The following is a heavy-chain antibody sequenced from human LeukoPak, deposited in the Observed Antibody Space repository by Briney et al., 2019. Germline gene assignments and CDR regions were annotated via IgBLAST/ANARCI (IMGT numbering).Heavy chain of an antibody. CDR1: GFTFDDYA. CDR3: AKGTTVTSAFGS. D-gene: IGHD4-17*01. J-gene: IGHJ3*01. CDR2: ISWNSGSI. Sequence: PGGSLRLSCAASGFTFDDYAMHWVRQAPGKGLEWVSGISWNSGSIGYADSVKGRFTISRDNAKNSLYLQMNSLRAEDTALYYCAKGTTVTSAFGSWGQGTMVTVSS. V-gene: IGHV3-9*01.